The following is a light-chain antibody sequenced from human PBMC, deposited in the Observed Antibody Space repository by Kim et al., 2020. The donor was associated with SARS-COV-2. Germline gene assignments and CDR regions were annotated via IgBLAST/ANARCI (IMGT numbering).Light chain of an antibody. J-gene: IGKJ1*01. CDR2: AAS. Sequence: ASVEDRVTITCRASQVIANSLAWYQQKPGKVPKVLIYAASTLQSGVPSRFSGGGSGTEFTLTIGSLQTEDVATYYCQKYNSAPWTFGPGTKVDIK. CDR3: QKYNSAPWT. CDR1: QVIANS. V-gene: IGKV1-27*01.